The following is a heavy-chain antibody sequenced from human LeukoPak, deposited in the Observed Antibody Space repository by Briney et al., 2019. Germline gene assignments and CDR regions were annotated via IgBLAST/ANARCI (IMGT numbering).Heavy chain of an antibody. CDR1: GGSISSYY. CDR3: AREVCSSTSCYLDY. CDR2: IYYSGST. V-gene: IGHV4-59*01. Sequence: TSETLSLTCTVSGGSISSYYWSWIRQPPGKGLEWIGYIYYSGSTNYNPSLKSRVTISVDTSKNQFSLKLSSVTAADTAVYYCAREVCSSTSCYLDYWGQGTLVTVSS. D-gene: IGHD2-2*01. J-gene: IGHJ4*02.